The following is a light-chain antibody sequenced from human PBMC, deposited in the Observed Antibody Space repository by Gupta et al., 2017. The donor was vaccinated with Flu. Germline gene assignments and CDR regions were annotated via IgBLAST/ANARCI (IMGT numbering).Light chain of an antibody. CDR2: DAS. CDR1: PTVRPS. Sequence: EDVLTQSPVTLSLSPGERTVLSFRASPTVRPSLAWYQQKPGQAPRLLMYDASRRAAGVPARFSGTGSGTDFTLTISTLEPEDFAVYYCQQRSDLPMYTFGQGTKLEIK. J-gene: IGKJ2*01. V-gene: IGKV3-11*01. CDR3: QQRSDLPMYT.